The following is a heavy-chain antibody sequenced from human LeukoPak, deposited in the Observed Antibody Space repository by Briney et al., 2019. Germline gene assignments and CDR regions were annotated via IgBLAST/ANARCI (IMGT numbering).Heavy chain of an antibody. Sequence: SETLSLTCAVYGGSFSGYYWSWIRQPPGKGLEWIGEINHSGSTNYNPSLKSRVTISVDTSKNQFSLKLSSVTAADTAVYYCARLGVGAGDRRDAFDVWGQGTMVTVSS. CDR2: INHSGST. J-gene: IGHJ3*01. V-gene: IGHV4-34*01. CDR3: ARLGVGAGDRRDAFDV. D-gene: IGHD7-27*01. CDR1: GGSFSGYY.